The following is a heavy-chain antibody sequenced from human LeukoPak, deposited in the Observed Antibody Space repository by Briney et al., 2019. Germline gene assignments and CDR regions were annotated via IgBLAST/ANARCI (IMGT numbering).Heavy chain of an antibody. CDR3: ARGGPAGQTPDY. D-gene: IGHD5-12*01. CDR2: IKQDGSEI. J-gene: IGHJ4*01. Sequence: GGSLRLSCAASGFTFSNYWMTWVRQAPGKGLEWVANIKQDGSEICYVDSVKGRFTISRDNAKNSLYLQMNNLRVEDTAVYYCARGGPAGQTPDYWGHGTLVTVSS. CDR1: GFTFSNYW. V-gene: IGHV3-7*01.